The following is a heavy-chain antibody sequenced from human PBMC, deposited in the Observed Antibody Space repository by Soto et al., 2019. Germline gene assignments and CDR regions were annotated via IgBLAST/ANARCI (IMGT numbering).Heavy chain of an antibody. CDR2: IIPIFGTP. Sequence: SVKVSCKASGGTFTNYAFSWVRQAPGQGLEWMGGIIPIFGTPDYAQKFQGRVTITADESTRTASMELSSLRSDDTAVYYCARERSVGYCITTTCPKPFYYYGMDVWGQGTTVTVSS. V-gene: IGHV1-69*13. CDR1: GGTFTNYA. D-gene: IGHD2-2*01. J-gene: IGHJ6*02. CDR3: ARERSVGYCITTTCPKPFYYYGMDV.